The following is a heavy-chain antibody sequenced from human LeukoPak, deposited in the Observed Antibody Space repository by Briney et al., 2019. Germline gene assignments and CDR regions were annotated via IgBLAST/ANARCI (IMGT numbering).Heavy chain of an antibody. CDR3: AKGGSSWYPFDY. D-gene: IGHD6-13*01. CDR2: ISGSGGST. CDR1: GFPFSSYA. Sequence: GSLLLSCAASGFPFSSYAMSWVRQAPGKGLEWVSAISGSGGSTYYADSVKGRFTISRDNSKNTLYLQMNSLRAEDTAVYYCAKGGSSWYPFDYWGQGTLVTVSS. V-gene: IGHV3-23*01. J-gene: IGHJ4*02.